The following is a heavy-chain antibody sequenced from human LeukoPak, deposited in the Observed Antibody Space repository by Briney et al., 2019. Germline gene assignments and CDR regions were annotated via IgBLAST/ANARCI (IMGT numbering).Heavy chain of an antibody. CDR3: ARVQRGIAVALDY. V-gene: IGHV3-53*03. CDR2: IYSGGST. J-gene: IGHJ4*02. D-gene: IGHD6-19*01. Sequence: GGSLRLSCAASGFTVSSNYMSWVRQAPGKGLEWVSVIYSGGSTYYADSVKGRFTISRDNAKNSLYLQMNSLRAEDTAVYYCARVQRGIAVALDYWGQGTLATVSS. CDR1: GFTVSSNY.